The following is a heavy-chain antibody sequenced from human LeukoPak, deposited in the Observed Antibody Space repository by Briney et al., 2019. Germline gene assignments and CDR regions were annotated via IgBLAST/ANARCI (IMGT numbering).Heavy chain of an antibody. V-gene: IGHV1-69*06. CDR3: ARDFSRNWFGELFGFWAGGNWFDP. J-gene: IGHJ5*02. CDR1: GYTFTSYA. CDR2: IIPIFGTA. Sequence: ASVKVSCKASGYTFTSYAISWVRQAPGQGLEWMGGIIPIFGTANYAQKFQGRVTITADKSTSTAYMELSSLRSEDTAVYYCARDFSRNWFGELFGFWAGGNWFDPWGQGTLVTVSS. D-gene: IGHD3-10*01.